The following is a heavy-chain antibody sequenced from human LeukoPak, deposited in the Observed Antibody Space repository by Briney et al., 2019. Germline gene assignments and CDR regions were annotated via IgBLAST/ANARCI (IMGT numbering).Heavy chain of an antibody. V-gene: IGHV3-48*01. CDR1: GFIFSNYN. J-gene: IGHJ4*02. CDR3: ARALGYSYGYAVDY. Sequence: GESLRLSCAASGFIFSNYNMNWVRQSPGEGVEWFSYISSSSGTIYYADSVKGRFTISGDNAKNSLYLQMNSLRAEDTAVYYCARALGYSYGYAVDYWGQGTLVTVSS. D-gene: IGHD5-18*01. CDR2: ISSSSGTI.